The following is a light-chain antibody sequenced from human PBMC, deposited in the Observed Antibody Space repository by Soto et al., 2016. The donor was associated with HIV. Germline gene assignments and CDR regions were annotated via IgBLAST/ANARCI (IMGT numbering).Light chain of an antibody. CDR1: NVESKS. CDR2: DDA. V-gene: IGLV3-21*03. Sequence: SYVLTRPPSLSVAPRKTARITCGGDNVESKSVQWYQQKPGQAPVLVVYDDADRPSGIPERFSGSNSGNTATLTISGVEAGDEADYYCQVWDVSSDLVVFGGGTKLTVL. CDR3: QVWDVSSDLVV. J-gene: IGLJ2*01.